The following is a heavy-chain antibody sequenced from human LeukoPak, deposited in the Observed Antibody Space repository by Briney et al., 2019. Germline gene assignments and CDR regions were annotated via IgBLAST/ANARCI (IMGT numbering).Heavy chain of an antibody. CDR3: ARDQCSSTSCYARMRAFDI. CDR2: INPNSGGT. Sequence: ASVKVSCKASGYTFTDYYLHWVRQAPGQGLEWMGWINPNSGGTNYAQKFQGRVTMTRDTSISTAYMELSRLRSDDTAVYYCARDQCSSTSCYARMRAFDIWGQGTMVTVSS. CDR1: GYTFTDYY. V-gene: IGHV1-2*02. D-gene: IGHD2-2*01. J-gene: IGHJ3*02.